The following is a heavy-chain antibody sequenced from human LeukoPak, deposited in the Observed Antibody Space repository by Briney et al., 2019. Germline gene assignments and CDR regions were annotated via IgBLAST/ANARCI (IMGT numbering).Heavy chain of an antibody. D-gene: IGHD3-9*01. V-gene: IGHV3-30*18. CDR3: AKSCLDTYYDTLTGSDY. CDR2: ISYDGSNK. Sequence: GGSLRLSSAASGXTFSNYGMHWVRQAPGKGLEWVAIISYDGSNKYYADSVKGRFTISRDNSKNTLYLQMNSLRAEDTAVYYCAKSCLDTYYDTLTGSDYWGQGTLVTVSS. CDR1: GXTFSNYG. J-gene: IGHJ4*02.